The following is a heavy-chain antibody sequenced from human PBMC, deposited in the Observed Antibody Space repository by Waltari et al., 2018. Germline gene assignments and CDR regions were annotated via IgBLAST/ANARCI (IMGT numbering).Heavy chain of an antibody. Sequence: QVQLVQSGAEVKKPGSSVKVSCKASGGPFSSYAISWVRQGPGQGLEWMGGIIPIFGTANYAQKFQGRVTITADESTSTAYMELSSLRSEDTAVYYCARDSDGSGSPHLPLWNVWGQGTTVTVSS. CDR3: ARDSDGSGSPHLPLWNV. CDR1: GGPFSSYA. V-gene: IGHV1-69*01. D-gene: IGHD3-10*01. J-gene: IGHJ6*02. CDR2: IIPIFGTA.